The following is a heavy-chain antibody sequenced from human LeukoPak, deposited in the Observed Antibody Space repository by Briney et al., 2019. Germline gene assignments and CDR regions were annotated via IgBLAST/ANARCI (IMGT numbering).Heavy chain of an antibody. D-gene: IGHD5-18*01. CDR3: ARDKDTAMVTRGLHALDY. V-gene: IGHV3-33*01. J-gene: IGHJ4*02. Sequence: GRFLRLSCAASGFTFSSYGMHWVRQAPGKGLEWVAFIWYDGSNKYYADSVKGRFTISRDNAKNSLYLQMNSLRAEDTAVYYCARDKDTAMVTRGLHALDYWGQGTLVAVSS. CDR2: IWYDGSNK. CDR1: GFTFSSYG.